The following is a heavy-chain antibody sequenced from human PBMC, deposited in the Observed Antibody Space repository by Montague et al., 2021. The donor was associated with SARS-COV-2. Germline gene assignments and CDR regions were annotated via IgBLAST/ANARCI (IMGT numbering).Heavy chain of an antibody. CDR2: XYWDDDK. CDR1: GFSLSTSGVG. D-gene: IGHD6-19*01. V-gene: IGHV2-5*02. J-gene: IGHJ4*02. CDR3: AHSPGGWYLYSLDY. Sequence: PALVKPTQTLTLTCTFSGFSLSTSGVGVGWIRQPPGKALEWLALXYWDDDKRYSPSLKSRLTISKDTSKNQVVLTMTNMDPVDTATYYCAHSPGGWYLYSLDYWGQGTLVTVSS.